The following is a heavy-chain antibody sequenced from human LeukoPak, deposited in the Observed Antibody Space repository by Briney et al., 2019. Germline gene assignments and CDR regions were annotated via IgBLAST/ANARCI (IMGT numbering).Heavy chain of an antibody. Sequence: PSETLSLTCTVSGGSISSGSYYWSWIRQPAGKGLEWIGRIYTSGSTNYNPSLKSRVTISVDTSRNQFSLKLSSVTAADTAVYYCARHTWAGFFGVGFWFDPWGQGTLVTVSS. V-gene: IGHV4-61*02. CDR1: GGSISSGSYY. CDR3: ARHTWAGFFGVGFWFDP. J-gene: IGHJ5*02. D-gene: IGHD3-3*01. CDR2: IYTSGST.